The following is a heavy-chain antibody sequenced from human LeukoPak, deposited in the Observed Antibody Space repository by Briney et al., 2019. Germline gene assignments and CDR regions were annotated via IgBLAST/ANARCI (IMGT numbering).Heavy chain of an antibody. CDR3: ARDLSTVVTPGWFDP. J-gene: IGHJ5*02. Sequence: SSETLSLTCAVYGGSFSGYYWGWVRQPPGKGLEWIGNIFYSGSTYYSPSLKSRVTISLDTSRNQFSLKLSSVTAADTAVYYCARDLSTVVTPGWFDPWGQGTLVTVSS. CDR2: IFYSGST. D-gene: IGHD4-23*01. CDR1: GGSFSGYY. V-gene: IGHV4-34*12.